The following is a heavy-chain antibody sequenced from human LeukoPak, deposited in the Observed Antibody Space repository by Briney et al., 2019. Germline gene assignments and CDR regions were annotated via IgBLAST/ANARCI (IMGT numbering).Heavy chain of an antibody. Sequence: GGSLRLSCAASGFTLRYYAMSWVRQAPGKGLEWVSDIFGSGATTNYADSVKGRFTISRDNSKNSVYLQMNSLRAEDTAIYYCAKEDSRNMVTFFDYWGKGTLVTVSS. CDR3: AKEDSRNMVTFFDY. V-gene: IGHV3-23*01. D-gene: IGHD2/OR15-2a*01. J-gene: IGHJ4*02. CDR2: IFGSGATT. CDR1: GFTLRYYA.